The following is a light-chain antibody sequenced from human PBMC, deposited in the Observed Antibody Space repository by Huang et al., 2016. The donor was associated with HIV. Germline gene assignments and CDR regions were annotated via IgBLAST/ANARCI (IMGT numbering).Light chain of an antibody. J-gene: IGKJ3*01. CDR1: QDISNY. Sequence: DIQMTQSPSSLSASVGDRVTITCQASQDISNYLNWYQQKPGKAPKLLIYDASNLETGVPSRFSGSGSGTDLTVTISSLQPEDIATYYCQQYDNLFTFGPGTKVDIK. V-gene: IGKV1-33*01. CDR2: DAS. CDR3: QQYDNLFT.